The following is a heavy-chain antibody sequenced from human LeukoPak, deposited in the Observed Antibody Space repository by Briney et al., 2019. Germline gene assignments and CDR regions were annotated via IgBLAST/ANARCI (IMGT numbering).Heavy chain of an antibody. V-gene: IGHV3-48*04. J-gene: IGHJ5*02. Sequence: GGSLRLSCAASGFTVSSNYMNWVRQAPGKGLEWVSYISSSSSTIYYADSVKGRFTISRDNAKSSLFLQMNSLRAEDTAVYYCAREGRPYCSSISCYGDFDPWGQGTLVTVSS. CDR2: ISSSSSTI. D-gene: IGHD2-2*01. CDR1: GFTVSSNY. CDR3: AREGRPYCSSISCYGDFDP.